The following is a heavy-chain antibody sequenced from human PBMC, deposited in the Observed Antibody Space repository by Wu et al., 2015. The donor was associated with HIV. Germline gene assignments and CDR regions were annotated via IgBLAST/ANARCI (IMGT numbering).Heavy chain of an antibody. J-gene: IGHJ3*02. CDR1: GGTFSSYA. V-gene: IGHV1-69*13. Sequence: QVQLVQSGAEVKKPGSSVKVSCKASGGTFSSYAISWVRQAPGQGLEWMGRIIPIFGTANYAQKFQGRVTITADESTSTAYMELSSLRSEDTAVYYCARGLPELIVVVPRGDAFDIVGPRDNGHRLF. D-gene: IGHD2-21*01. CDR2: IIPIFGTA. CDR3: ARGLPELIVVVPRGDAFDI.